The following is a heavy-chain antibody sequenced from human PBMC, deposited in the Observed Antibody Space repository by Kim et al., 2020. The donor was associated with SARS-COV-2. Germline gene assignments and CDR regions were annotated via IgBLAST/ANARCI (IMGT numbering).Heavy chain of an antibody. CDR1: GFTFSSYG. V-gene: IGHV3-33*01. J-gene: IGHJ4*02. D-gene: IGHD2-15*01. CDR2: IWYDGSNK. Sequence: GGSLRLSCAASGFTFSSYGMHWVRQAPGKGLEWVAVIWYDGSNKYYADSVKGRFTISRDNSKNTLYLQMNSLRAEDTAVYYCARDGGSTTTGVVAAPVDYWGQGTLVTVSS. CDR3: ARDGGSTTTGVVAAPVDY.